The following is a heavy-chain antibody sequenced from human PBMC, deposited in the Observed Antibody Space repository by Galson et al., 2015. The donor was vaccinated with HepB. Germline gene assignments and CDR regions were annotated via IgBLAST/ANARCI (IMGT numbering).Heavy chain of an antibody. D-gene: IGHD6-13*01. CDR2: IYPGDSDT. V-gene: IGHV5-51*03. CDR1: GYSFTSYW. Sequence: QSGAEVKKPGESLKISCKGSGYSFTSYWIGWVRQMPGKGLEWMGIIYPGDSDTRYSPSFQGQVTISADKSISTAYLQWSSLKASDPAMYYCARVRSQQLVPEVYYYYGMDVWGQGTTVTVSS. CDR3: ARVRSQQLVPEVYYYYGMDV. J-gene: IGHJ6*02.